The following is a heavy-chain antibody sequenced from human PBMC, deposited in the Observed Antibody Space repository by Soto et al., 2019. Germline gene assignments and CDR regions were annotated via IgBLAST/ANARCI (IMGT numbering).Heavy chain of an antibody. J-gene: IGHJ6*02. CDR1: GGTFSSYA. Sequence: QVLLVQSGAEVKKPGSSVKVSCKASGGTFSSYAISWVRQAPGQGLEWMGGIIPIFGTANYAQKFQGRVTITADKSTSTAYMELSSLRSEDTAVYYCARDLYDILTGYYTLYYYYYGMDVWGQGTTVTVSS. D-gene: IGHD3-9*01. CDR2: IIPIFGTA. V-gene: IGHV1-69*06. CDR3: ARDLYDILTGYYTLYYYYYGMDV.